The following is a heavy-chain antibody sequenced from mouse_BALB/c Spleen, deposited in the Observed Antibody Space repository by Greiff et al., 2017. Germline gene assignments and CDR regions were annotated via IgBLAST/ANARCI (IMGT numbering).Heavy chain of an antibody. CDR3: TRGGVWGFDY. V-gene: IGHV5-6-4*01. Sequence: EVQGVESGGGLVKPGGSLKLSCAASGFTFSSYTMSWVRQTPEKRLEWVATISSGGSYTYYPDSVKGRFTISRDNAKNTLYLQMSSLKSEDTAMYYCTRGGVWGFDYWGQGTTLTVSS. J-gene: IGHJ2*01. CDR1: GFTFSSYT. CDR2: ISSGGSYT. D-gene: IGHD2-10*02.